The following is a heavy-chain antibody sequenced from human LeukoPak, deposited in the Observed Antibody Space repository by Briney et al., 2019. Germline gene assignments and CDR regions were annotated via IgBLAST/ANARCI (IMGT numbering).Heavy chain of an antibody. V-gene: IGHV4-34*01. J-gene: IGHJ5*02. Sequence: SETLSLTCAVYGGSFNGYYWSWIRQPPGKGLEWIGEINHSGSTNYNPSLKSRVTISVDTSKNQFSLKLSSVTAADTAVYYCARRLVVVTVFQRRKRSCWFDPWGQGTLVTVSS. CDR2: INHSGST. CDR1: GGSFNGYY. D-gene: IGHD2-21*02. CDR3: ARRLVVVTVFQRRKRSCWFDP.